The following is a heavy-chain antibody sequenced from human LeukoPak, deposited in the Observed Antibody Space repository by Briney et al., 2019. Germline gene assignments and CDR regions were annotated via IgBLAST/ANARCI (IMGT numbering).Heavy chain of an antibody. V-gene: IGHV3-48*03. CDR2: IGSSDNIK. CDR3: ARELVAGTFDS. J-gene: IGHJ4*02. CDR1: EFPFSFYE. D-gene: IGHD6-19*01. Sequence: PGGSLRLSCAVSEFPFSFYEMNWVRQAPGKGLEWVSDIGSSDNIKSYADSLKGRFTISRDIATNSLFLQMNSLRAEDTAVYYCARELVAGTFDSWGQGALVTVSS.